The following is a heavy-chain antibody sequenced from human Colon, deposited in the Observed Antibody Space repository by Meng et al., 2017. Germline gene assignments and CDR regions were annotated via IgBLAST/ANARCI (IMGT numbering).Heavy chain of an antibody. CDR2: IHSSAGT. CDR1: GFSVSRDF. J-gene: IGHJ4*02. CDR3: ANRFV. V-gene: IGHV3-66*02. Sequence: VESGGGVVQPGGSLRLSCAVSGFSVSRDFMIWVRQAPGKGLEWVSMIHSSAGTFFADSVKGRFTVSTDNSKNTLYLQMNSLRIEDTAVYHCANRFVWGLGTLVTVSS. D-gene: IGHD3-3*01.